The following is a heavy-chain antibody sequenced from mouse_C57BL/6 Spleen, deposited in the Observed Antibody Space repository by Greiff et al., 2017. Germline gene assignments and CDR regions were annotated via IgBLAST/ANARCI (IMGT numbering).Heavy chain of an antibody. J-gene: IGHJ3*01. CDR3: ARGGGYYSFAY. Sequence: EVKLMESGPGLVKPSQSLSLTCSVTGYSITSGYYWNWIRQFPGNKLEWMGYISYDGSNNYNPSLKNRISITRDTSKNQFFLKLNSVTTEDTATYYCARGGGYYSFAYWGQGTLVTVSA. V-gene: IGHV3-6*01. CDR2: ISYDGSN. CDR1: GYSITSGYY. D-gene: IGHD2-3*01.